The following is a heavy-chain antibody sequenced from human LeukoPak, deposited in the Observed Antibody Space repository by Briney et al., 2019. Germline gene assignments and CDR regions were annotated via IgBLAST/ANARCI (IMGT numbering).Heavy chain of an antibody. J-gene: IGHJ4*02. D-gene: IGHD3-10*01. CDR1: GGSISSGSYY. Sequence: SETLSLTCTVSGGSISSGSYYWNWIRQPAGKGLEWIGRIYASGSTNYNPSLKSRVTISVDTSKNQFSLKLTSVTAADTAVYFCARDTITRGLDYWGQGTLVTVSS. CDR3: ARDTITRGLDY. CDR2: IYASGST. V-gene: IGHV4-61*02.